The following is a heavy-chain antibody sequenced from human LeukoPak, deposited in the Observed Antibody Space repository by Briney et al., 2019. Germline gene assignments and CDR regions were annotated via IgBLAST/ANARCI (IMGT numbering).Heavy chain of an antibody. J-gene: IGHJ4*02. V-gene: IGHV3-23*01. D-gene: IGHD6-19*01. Sequence: GGSLRLSCAASGLTFSSYAMSWVRQAPGKGLEWVSAISGSGGSTYYADSVKGRFTISRDNSKNTLYLQMNSLRAEDTAVHYCAKDIGLSGWSFDYWGQGTLVTVSS. CDR3: AKDIGLSGWSFDY. CDR2: ISGSGGST. CDR1: GLTFSSYA.